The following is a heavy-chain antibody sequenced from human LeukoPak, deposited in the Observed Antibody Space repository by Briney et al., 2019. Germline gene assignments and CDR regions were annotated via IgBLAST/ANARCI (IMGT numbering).Heavy chain of an antibody. J-gene: IGHJ4*02. V-gene: IGHV4-59*01. Sequence: SETLSLTCTVYGGSISIYYWSWIRQPPGKGLEWIGYIFYSGSTNYNPSLKSRVTMSVDTSKNQFSLKLSSVTAADTAVYYCARGGIAAHFDYWGQGTLVTVSS. CDR1: GGSISIYY. CDR2: IFYSGST. CDR3: ARGGIAAHFDY. D-gene: IGHD6-13*01.